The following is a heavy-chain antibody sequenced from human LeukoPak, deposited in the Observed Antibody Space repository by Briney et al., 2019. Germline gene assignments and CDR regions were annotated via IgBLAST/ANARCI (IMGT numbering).Heavy chain of an antibody. J-gene: IGHJ5*02. D-gene: IGHD2-2*01. V-gene: IGHV1-18*01. CDR1: GYTFTSYG. CDR3: ARDSGRYEDIVVVPAATYNWFDP. CDR2: ISAYNGNT. Sequence: GASVKVSCKASGYTFTSYGISWVRQAPGQGLEWMGWISAYNGNTNYAQKLQGRVTMTTDTSTSTAYMELRSLRSDDTAVYYCARDSGRYEDIVVVPAATYNWFDPWGQGTLVTVSS.